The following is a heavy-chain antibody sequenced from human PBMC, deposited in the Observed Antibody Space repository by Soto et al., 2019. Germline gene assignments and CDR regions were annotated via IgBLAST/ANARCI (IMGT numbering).Heavy chain of an antibody. J-gene: IGHJ6*02. D-gene: IGHD6-19*01. CDR2: ITATGSFI. CDR1: GFTFSDYT. V-gene: IGHV3-21*02. CDR3: GRGGSDSPRGMDV. Sequence: EVLLVESGGGLVKPGGSLRLSCAASGFTFSDYTMNWVRQAPGKGLEWVSLITATGSFIYQADSVKGRFTISRDNAKNSLYLQMNSLRAEDTAVYYCGRGGSDSPRGMDVWGQGTTVTVSS.